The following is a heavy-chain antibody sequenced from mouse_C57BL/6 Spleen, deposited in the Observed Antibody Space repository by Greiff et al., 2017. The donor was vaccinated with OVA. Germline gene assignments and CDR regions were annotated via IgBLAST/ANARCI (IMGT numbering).Heavy chain of an antibody. CDR3: TGSGYDDAGAWFAY. Sequence: EVQVVESGGGLVQPGGSMKLSCVASGFTFSNYWMNWVRQSPEKGLEWVAQIRLKSDNYATHYAESVKGRFTISRDDSKSSVYLQMNNLRAEDTGIYYCTGSGYDDAGAWFAYWGQGTLVTVSA. CDR2: IRLKSDNYAT. CDR1: GFTFSNYW. D-gene: IGHD2-2*01. V-gene: IGHV6-3*01. J-gene: IGHJ3*01.